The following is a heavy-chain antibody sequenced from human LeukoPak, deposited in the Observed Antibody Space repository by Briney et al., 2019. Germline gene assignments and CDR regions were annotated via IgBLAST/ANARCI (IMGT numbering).Heavy chain of an antibody. CDR3: ARTYYDILTGEVHFDY. CDR1: GYSFTSYW. D-gene: IGHD3-9*01. CDR2: IDPSDSYT. Sequence: GESLKISCKGSGYSFTSYWISWVRQMPGKGLEWMGRIDPSDSYTNYSPSFQGHVTISADKSISTAYLQWSSLKASDTAMYYCARTYYDILTGEVHFDYWGQGTLVTASS. V-gene: IGHV5-10-1*01. J-gene: IGHJ4*02.